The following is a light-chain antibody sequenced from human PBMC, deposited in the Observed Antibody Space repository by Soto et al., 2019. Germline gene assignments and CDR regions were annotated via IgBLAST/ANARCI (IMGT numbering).Light chain of an antibody. CDR3: QQYVSSPIT. J-gene: IGKJ5*01. V-gene: IGKV3-20*01. Sequence: EIGVTQSPGTLSLSPGERATLSCRASQSVSTSQLACHQQKPGQAPRLLIYVASIRATGTPDRFSGSGSGTAFTLTLVLLTPVELDVYYCQQYVSSPITFGQGTRLEIK. CDR2: VAS. CDR1: QSVSTSQ.